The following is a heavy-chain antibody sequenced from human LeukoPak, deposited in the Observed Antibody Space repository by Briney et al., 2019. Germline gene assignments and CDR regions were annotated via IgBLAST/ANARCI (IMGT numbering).Heavy chain of an antibody. Sequence: SVKVSCKASGGTFSSYAISWVRQAPEQGLEWMGGIIPIFGTANYAQKFQGRVTITADESTSTAYMELSSLRSEDTAVYYCARVPPSGYDYRSAFDYWGQGTLVTVSS. D-gene: IGHD5-12*01. CDR3: ARVPPSGYDYRSAFDY. V-gene: IGHV1-69*13. CDR2: IIPIFGTA. CDR1: GGTFSSYA. J-gene: IGHJ4*02.